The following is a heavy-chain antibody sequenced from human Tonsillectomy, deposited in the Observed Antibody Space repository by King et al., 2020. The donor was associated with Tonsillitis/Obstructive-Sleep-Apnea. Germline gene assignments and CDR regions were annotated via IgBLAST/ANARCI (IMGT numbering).Heavy chain of an antibody. Sequence: QLVQSGAEVKKPGSSVKVSCKASGGTFSTYAITWVRQAPGQGLEWMGGIIPILGISNYAQKFQGRVTIIADKPTSTAYMELRSLRSEDTAVYYCARVGENGDYEEYWGTGTLVTVS. J-gene: IGHJ1*01. V-gene: IGHV1-69*10. CDR1: GGTFSTYA. CDR3: ARVGENGDYEEY. D-gene: IGHD4-17*01. CDR2: IIPILGIS.